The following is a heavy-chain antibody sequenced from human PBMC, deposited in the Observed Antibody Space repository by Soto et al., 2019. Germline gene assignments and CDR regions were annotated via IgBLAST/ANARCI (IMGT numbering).Heavy chain of an antibody. J-gene: IGHJ4*02. D-gene: IGHD3-9*01. CDR1: GFTFSDYY. Sequence: QVPLVESGGGLVKPGGSLRLSCAASGFTFSDYYMSWIRQAPGKGLEWVSYISSSSSYTNYADSVKGRFTISRDNAKNSLYLQMNSLRAEDTAVYYCARSLDYDILTGSDYWGQGTLVTVSS. CDR3: ARSLDYDILTGSDY. CDR2: ISSSSSYT. V-gene: IGHV3-11*05.